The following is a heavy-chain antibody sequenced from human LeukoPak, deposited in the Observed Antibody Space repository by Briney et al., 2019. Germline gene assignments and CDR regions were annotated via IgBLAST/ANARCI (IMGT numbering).Heavy chain of an antibody. Sequence: GGSLRLSCAASGFTFSNYWMSWVRQAPGKGLEWVANIKQDGSEKYYVDSVKGRFTISRDNAKNSLYLQMNSLRAEDTAVYYCARAVHYGSGSYSGQYYFDYWGQGTLVTVSS. V-gene: IGHV3-7*01. D-gene: IGHD3-10*01. CDR1: GFTFSNYW. CDR2: IKQDGSEK. J-gene: IGHJ4*02. CDR3: ARAVHYGSGSYSGQYYFDY.